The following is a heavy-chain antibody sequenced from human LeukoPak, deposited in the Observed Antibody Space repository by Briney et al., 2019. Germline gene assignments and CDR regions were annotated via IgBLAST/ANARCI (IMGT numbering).Heavy chain of an antibody. Sequence: RASVKVSCKASGYTFTGYYMHWVRQAPGQGLEWMGWINPNSGGTNYAQKFQGRVTMTRDTSISTAYMELSRLRSDDTAVYYCARPPGNYYGSGSYYYFDYWGQGTLVTVSS. V-gene: IGHV1-2*02. J-gene: IGHJ4*02. CDR1: GYTFTGYY. D-gene: IGHD3-10*01. CDR2: INPNSGGT. CDR3: ARPPGNYYGSGSYYYFDY.